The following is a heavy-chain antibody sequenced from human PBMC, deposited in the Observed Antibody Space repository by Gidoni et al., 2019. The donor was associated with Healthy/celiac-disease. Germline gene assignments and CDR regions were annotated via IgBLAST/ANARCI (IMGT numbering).Heavy chain of an antibody. D-gene: IGHD3-3*01. CDR3: ARGIVLRFLEWSSRGGDAFDI. J-gene: IGHJ3*02. CDR2: ISYDGSNK. V-gene: IGHV3-30-3*01. CDR1: GCTSSPYA. Sequence: QVQLVESGGGVVQPGRSLRLSCEAPGCTSSPYAMPWVRQVPGKGLEWVAVISYDGSNKYYADSVKGRFTISRDNSKNTLYLQMNSLRAEDTAVYYCARGIVLRFLEWSSRGGDAFDIWGQGTMVTVSS.